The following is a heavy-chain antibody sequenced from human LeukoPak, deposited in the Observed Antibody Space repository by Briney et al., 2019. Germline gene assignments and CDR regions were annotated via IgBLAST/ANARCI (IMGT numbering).Heavy chain of an antibody. CDR2: ISYDGSNK. D-gene: IGHD3-10*01. CDR1: GFTFSSYG. V-gene: IGHV3-30*03. CDR3: ARVSDGSGSYYFIPGAFDI. Sequence: GGSLRLSCAASGFTFSSYGMHWVRQAPGKGLEWVAVISYDGSNKYYADSVKGRFTISRDNSKNTLYLQMNSLRAEDTAVYYCARVSDGSGSYYFIPGAFDIWGQGTMVTVSS. J-gene: IGHJ3*02.